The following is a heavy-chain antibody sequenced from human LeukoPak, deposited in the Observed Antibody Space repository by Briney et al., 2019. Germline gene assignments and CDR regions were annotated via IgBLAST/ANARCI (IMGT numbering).Heavy chain of an antibody. CDR2: IRQDGNEK. CDR3: ARDTLGEGEDANYAVYYFDY. CDR1: GFRFNTYW. J-gene: IGHJ4*02. V-gene: IGHV3-7*01. D-gene: IGHD4/OR15-4a*01. Sequence: GGSLRLSCAASGFRFNTYWMSWVRQAPGKGLEWVANIRQDGNEKYYADSVKGRFTISRDNGKNSLDLQMNSLRADDTAVYYCARDTLGEGEDANYAVYYFDYWGQGTVVTVSS.